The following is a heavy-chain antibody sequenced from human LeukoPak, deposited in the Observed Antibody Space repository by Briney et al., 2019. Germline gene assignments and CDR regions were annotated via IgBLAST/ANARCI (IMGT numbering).Heavy chain of an antibody. CDR1: GGSFSGYY. D-gene: IGHD2-8*02. V-gene: IGHV4-34*01. CDR2: INHSGST. CDR3: ARGSSQVLRGTRYYHMDV. Sequence: PSETLSLTCAVYGGSFSGYYWSWIRQPPGKGLEWIGEINHSGSTNYHPSLKSRVTISVDTSKNQFSLKLSSVTAADTAVYYCARGSSQVLRGTRYYHMDVWGKGTTVTVSS. J-gene: IGHJ6*03.